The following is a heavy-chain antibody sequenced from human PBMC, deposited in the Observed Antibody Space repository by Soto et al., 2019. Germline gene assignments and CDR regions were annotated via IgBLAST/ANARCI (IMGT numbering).Heavy chain of an antibody. CDR3: ARVRSTSCYTPNCYYYYYYMDV. J-gene: IGHJ6*03. Sequence: PSETLSLTCALYVGSFSGYYWSWFRQPPGKGLEWIGEINHSGSTNYNPSLKSRVTISVDTSKNQFSLKLSSVTAADTAVYYCARVRSTSCYTPNCYYYYYYMDVWGKGTTVTVSS. CDR1: VGSFSGYY. D-gene: IGHD2-2*02. V-gene: IGHV4-34*01. CDR2: INHSGST.